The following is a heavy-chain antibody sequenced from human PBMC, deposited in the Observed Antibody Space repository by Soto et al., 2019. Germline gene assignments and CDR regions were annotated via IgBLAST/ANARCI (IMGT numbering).Heavy chain of an antibody. V-gene: IGHV3-43*01. CDR3: AKDIGLVAAAGYYYYGMDV. J-gene: IGHJ6*02. D-gene: IGHD6-13*01. Sequence: GSLRLSCAASGFTFDDYTMHWVRQAPGKGLEWVSLISWDGGSTYYADSVKGRFTVSRDNSKNSLYLQMNSLRTEDTALYYCAKDIGLVAAAGYYYYGMDVWGQGTTVTVSS. CDR2: ISWDGGST. CDR1: GFTFDDYT.